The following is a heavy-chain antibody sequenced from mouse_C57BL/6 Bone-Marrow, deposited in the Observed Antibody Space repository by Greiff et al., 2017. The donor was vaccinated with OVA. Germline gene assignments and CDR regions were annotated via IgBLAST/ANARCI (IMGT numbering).Heavy chain of an antibody. CDR3: TTAMDY. Sequence: VQLQESGAELVRPGASVTLSCKASGYTFTDYEMHWVKQTPVHGLEWIGAIDPETGGTAYNQKFKGKAILTADKSSSTAYMELRSLTSEDSAVYYCTTAMDYWGQGTSVTVSS. CDR2: IDPETGGT. V-gene: IGHV1-15*01. CDR1: GYTFTDYE. J-gene: IGHJ4*01.